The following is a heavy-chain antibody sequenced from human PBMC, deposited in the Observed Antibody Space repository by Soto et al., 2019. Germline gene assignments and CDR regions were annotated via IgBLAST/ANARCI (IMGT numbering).Heavy chain of an antibody. CDR2: IYESGTT. CDR3: AAFRGAHRSFDL. D-gene: IGHD1-26*01. J-gene: IGHJ2*01. V-gene: IGHV4-30-4*01. CDR1: GGSFGSGIYY. Sequence: SETLSLTCTVSGGSFGSGIYYWTWIRQSPGKGLEWIGFIYESGTTYYNPSLKSRITISIDTSKNQFSLKLTSVTAADTAVYYCAAFRGAHRSFDLWGRGALVTVSS.